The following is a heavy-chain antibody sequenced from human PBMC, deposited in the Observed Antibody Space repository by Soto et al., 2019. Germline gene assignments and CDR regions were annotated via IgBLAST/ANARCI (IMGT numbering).Heavy chain of an antibody. V-gene: IGHV3-30*18. Sequence: GGSLRLSCAASGFTFSSYGMHWVRQAPGKXLEWVAVISYDGSNKYYADSVKGRFTISRDNSKNTLYLQMNSLRAEDTAVYYCAKDLTGIAVAGYYYYYGMDVWGQGTTVTVSS. CDR1: GFTFSSYG. CDR3: AKDLTGIAVAGYYYYYGMDV. D-gene: IGHD6-19*01. CDR2: ISYDGSNK. J-gene: IGHJ6*02.